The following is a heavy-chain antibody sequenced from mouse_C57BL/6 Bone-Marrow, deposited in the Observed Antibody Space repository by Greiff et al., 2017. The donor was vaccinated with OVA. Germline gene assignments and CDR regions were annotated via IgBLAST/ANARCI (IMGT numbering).Heavy chain of an antibody. J-gene: IGHJ2*01. CDR1: GFTFTDYY. CDR2: IRNKANGYTT. V-gene: IGHV7-3*01. CDR3: ARYKGPNYFDY. Sequence: EVKLMESGGGLVQPGGSLSLSCAASGFTFTDYYMSWVRQPPGKALEWLGFIRNKANGYTTEYSASVKGRFTISRDNSQSILYLQINALRAEDSATYYCARYKGPNYFDYWGQGTTLTVSS. D-gene: IGHD3-3*01.